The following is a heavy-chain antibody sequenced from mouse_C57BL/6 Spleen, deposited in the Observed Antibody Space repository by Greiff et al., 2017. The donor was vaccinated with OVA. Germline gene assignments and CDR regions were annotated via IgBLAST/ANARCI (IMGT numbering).Heavy chain of an antibody. D-gene: IGHD2-4*01. Sequence: EVMLVESGGGLVKPGGSLKLSCAASGFTFSDYGMHWVRQAPEKGLEWVAYISSGSSTIYYADTVKGRFTISSDNAKNTLFLQMTSLRSEDTAMYYCAMGDYDYDGCYFDYWGQGTTLTVSS. CDR3: AMGDYDYDGCYFDY. J-gene: IGHJ2*01. CDR2: ISSGSSTI. V-gene: IGHV5-17*01. CDR1: GFTFSDYG.